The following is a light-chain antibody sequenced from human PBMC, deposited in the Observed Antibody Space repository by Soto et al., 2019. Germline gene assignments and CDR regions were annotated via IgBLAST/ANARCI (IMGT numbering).Light chain of an antibody. J-gene: IGLJ1*01. CDR1: STNAGGHNY. CDR2: EVR. CDR3: SSYTGTNNFGV. Sequence: QSGLPQPASTSQPPGQSLTISCPASSTNAGGHNYVSWYQQHPGKAPKLVIYEVRKRPSGVPDRFSGSKSGNTASLTVSGLQAEDEAAYYSSSYTGTNNFGVFGPGTKGTV. V-gene: IGLV2-8*01.